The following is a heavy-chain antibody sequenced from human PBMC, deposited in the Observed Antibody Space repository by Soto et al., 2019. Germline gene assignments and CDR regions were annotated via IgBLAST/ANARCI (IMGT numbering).Heavy chain of an antibody. V-gene: IGHV3-30*04. CDR3: ARSSYGDSFDF. Sequence: GGSLRLSCAASGFTFSSYAMHWVRQAPGKGLEWVAVISYDGTNKYYADSVKGRFTIYRDNTKNTLYLQMNSLRAEDTAVYYCARSSYGDSFDFWGQGTLVTVSS. CDR1: GFTFSSYA. CDR2: ISYDGTNK. J-gene: IGHJ4*02. D-gene: IGHD4-17*01.